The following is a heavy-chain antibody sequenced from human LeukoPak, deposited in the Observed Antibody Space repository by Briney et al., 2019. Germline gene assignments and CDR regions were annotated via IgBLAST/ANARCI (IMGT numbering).Heavy chain of an antibody. D-gene: IGHD6-6*01. J-gene: IGHJ1*01. V-gene: IGHV7-4-1*02. CDR3: ARGGIAARPPEYFQH. CDR2: INTNTGNP. CDR1: GYTFTNYA. Sequence: ASVKVSCKASGYTFTNYAINWVRQAPGQGLEWMGWINTNTGNPTYAQGFTGRFVFSLDTSVSTAYLQISSLKAEDTAVYYCARGGIAARPPEYFQHWGQGTLVTVSS.